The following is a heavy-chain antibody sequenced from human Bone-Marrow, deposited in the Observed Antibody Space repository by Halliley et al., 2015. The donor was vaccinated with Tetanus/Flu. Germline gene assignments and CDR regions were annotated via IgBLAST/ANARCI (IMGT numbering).Heavy chain of an antibody. CDR3: AREVSDGFDI. CDR2: IYHSGTT. CDR1: GYSISSGYY. J-gene: IGHJ3*02. Sequence: TLSLTCAVSGYSISSGYYWGWFRQPPGKGPEWIGIIYHSGTTYYNPSLESRVPLSIDTSKNQFSLNLNSVTAADTAVYYCAREVSDGFDIWDQGTMVTISS. V-gene: IGHV4-38-2*02. D-gene: IGHD3-10*01.